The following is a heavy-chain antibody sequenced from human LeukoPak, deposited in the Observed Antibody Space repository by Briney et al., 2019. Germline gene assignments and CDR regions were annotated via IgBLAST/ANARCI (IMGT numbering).Heavy chain of an antibody. CDR2: IRYDGSNK. D-gene: IGHD3-3*01. V-gene: IGHV3-30*02. CDR1: GFTFSSYG. Sequence: GGSLRLSCAASGFTFSSYGMHWVRQAPGKGLEWVAFIRYDGSNKYYADSVKGRFTISRDNSKNTLYLQMNSLRAEDTAVYYCAKDSLEFGIFGVVISFDYWGQGTLVTVSS. CDR3: AKDSLEFGIFGVVISFDY. J-gene: IGHJ4*02.